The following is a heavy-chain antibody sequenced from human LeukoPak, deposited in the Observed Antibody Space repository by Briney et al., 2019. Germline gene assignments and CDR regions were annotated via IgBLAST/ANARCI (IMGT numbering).Heavy chain of an antibody. D-gene: IGHD3-10*01. V-gene: IGHV1-46*01. CDR3: ARGLGSVSYYGY. Sequence: ASVKVSCKASGYTFTNYLIHWVRQAPGQGLEWVGIINPSGGTATYAPKFQGRVTMTRDTSTSTVYMELSSLRSEDTAVYYCARGLGSVSYYGYWGQGTLVAVSS. CDR2: INPSGGTA. J-gene: IGHJ4*02. CDR1: GYTFTNYL.